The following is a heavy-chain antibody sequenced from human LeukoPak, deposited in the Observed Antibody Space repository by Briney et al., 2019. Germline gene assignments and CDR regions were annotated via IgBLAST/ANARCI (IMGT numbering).Heavy chain of an antibody. V-gene: IGHV3-21*01. D-gene: IGHD3-10*01. Sequence: GGSLRLSCAASGFTFSSYSMNWVRQAPGKGLEWVSSISSSSSYIYYADSVKGRFTISRDNAKNSLYLQMNSLRAEDTAVYYCARDGSYYGSGSYCLFDYWGQGTLVTVSS. CDR2: ISSSSSYI. J-gene: IGHJ4*02. CDR3: ARDGSYYGSGSYCLFDY. CDR1: GFTFSSYS.